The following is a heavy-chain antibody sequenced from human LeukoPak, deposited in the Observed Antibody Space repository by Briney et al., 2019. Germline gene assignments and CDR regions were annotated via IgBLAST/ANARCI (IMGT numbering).Heavy chain of an antibody. CDR1: GYTFTSYG. V-gene: IGHV1-18*01. Sequence: ASVKVSCKASGYTFTSYGISWVRQAPGQGLEWMGWISAYNGNTNYAQKLQGRVTMTTDTSTSTAYMELRRLRSDDTAVYYCARVPLDYDILTGYYTYYYYYMDVWGKGTTVTISS. J-gene: IGHJ6*03. CDR2: ISAYNGNT. D-gene: IGHD3-9*01. CDR3: ARVPLDYDILTGYYTYYYYYMDV.